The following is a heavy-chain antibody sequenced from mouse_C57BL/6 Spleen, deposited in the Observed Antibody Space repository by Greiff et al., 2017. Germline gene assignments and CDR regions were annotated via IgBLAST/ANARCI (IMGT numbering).Heavy chain of an antibody. V-gene: IGHV5-16*01. D-gene: IGHD6-5*01. J-gene: IGHJ2*01. CDR3: ARAGGLFFDY. CDR2: INYDGSST. Sequence: EVNLVESEGGLVQPGSSMKLSCTASGFTFSDYYMAWVRQVPEKGLEWVANINYDGSSTYYLDSLKSRFIISRDNAKNILYLQMSSLKSEDTATYYCARAGGLFFDYWGQGTTLTVSS. CDR1: GFTFSDYY.